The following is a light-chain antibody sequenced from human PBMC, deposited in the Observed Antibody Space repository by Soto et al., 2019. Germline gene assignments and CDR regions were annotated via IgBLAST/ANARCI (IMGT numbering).Light chain of an antibody. CDR3: QQYEKYST. V-gene: IGKV1-5*02. Sequence: IQMTQSPSTLSASVGDTVTIFCRSSQAISVSLAWYRQKPGKAPKLLIYDASTLPEGVPSRFSGSGSGTEFTLTVTRLQPDDFATYDCQQYEKYSTFGHGTKV. J-gene: IGKJ1*01. CDR2: DAS. CDR1: QAISVS.